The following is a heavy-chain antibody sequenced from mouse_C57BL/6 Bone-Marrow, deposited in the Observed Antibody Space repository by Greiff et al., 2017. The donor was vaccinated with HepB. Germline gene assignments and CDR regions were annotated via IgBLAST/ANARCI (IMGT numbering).Heavy chain of an antibody. CDR2: ISSGGSYT. CDR1: GFTFSSYG. Sequence: EVHLVESGGDLVKPGGSLKLSCAASGFTFSSYGMSWVRQTPDKRLEWVATISSGGSYTYYPDSVKGRFTISRDNAKNTLYLQMSSLKSEDTARYYCASPDGSYDYWGQGTTLTVSS. CDR3: ASPDGSYDY. D-gene: IGHD2-3*01. V-gene: IGHV5-6*01. J-gene: IGHJ2*01.